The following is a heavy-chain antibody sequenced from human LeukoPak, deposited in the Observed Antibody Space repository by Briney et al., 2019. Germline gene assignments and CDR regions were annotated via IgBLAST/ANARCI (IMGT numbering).Heavy chain of an antibody. CDR3: ARAPEYYDILTGYREYYFDY. J-gene: IGHJ4*02. CDR1: GGSFSGYY. D-gene: IGHD3-9*01. CDR2: INHSGST. V-gene: IGHV4-34*01. Sequence: SETLSITCAVYGGSFSGYYWSWIRQPPGKGLEWIGEINHSGSTNYNPSLKSRVTISVDTSKNQFSLKLSSVTAADTAVYYCARAPEYYDILTGYREYYFDYWGQGTLVTVSS.